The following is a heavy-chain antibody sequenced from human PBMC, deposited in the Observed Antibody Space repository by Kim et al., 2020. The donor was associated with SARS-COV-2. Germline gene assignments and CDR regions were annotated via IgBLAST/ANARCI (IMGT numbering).Heavy chain of an antibody. Sequence: GGSLRLSCAASGFSFNNYGMHWVRQAPGKGLEWVAFISYEGSTKQYLDSLKGRFTVSRDYSKNTLYLQMNSLTAEDTAVYYCAKQGYIFELNTYDIDYWGQGTTVTVSS. CDR2: ISYEGSTK. J-gene: IGHJ4*01. D-gene: IGHD3-9*01. CDR3: AKQGYIFELNTYDIDY. V-gene: IGHV3-30*18. CDR1: GFSFNNYG.